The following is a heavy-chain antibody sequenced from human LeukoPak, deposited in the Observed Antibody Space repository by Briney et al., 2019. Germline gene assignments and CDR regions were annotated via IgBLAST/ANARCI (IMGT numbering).Heavy chain of an antibody. D-gene: IGHD1-26*01. Sequence: ASVKVSCKASGYTFTSYDINWVRQATGQGPEWMGWMNPNSGNTGDAEKFQGRATMTRNTSISTAYMELSSLTSEDTAVYYCARAEASRSSGKILGYWGQGTLVTVSS. CDR2: MNPNSGNT. CDR1: GYTFTSYD. V-gene: IGHV1-8*01. CDR3: ARAEASRSSGKILGY. J-gene: IGHJ4*02.